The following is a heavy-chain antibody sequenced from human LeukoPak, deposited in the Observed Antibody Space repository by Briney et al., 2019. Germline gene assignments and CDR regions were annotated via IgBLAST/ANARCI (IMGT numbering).Heavy chain of an antibody. Sequence: SQTLSLTCAISGDSIFNNNVAWNWIRQSPSRGLEWLVRIYYRSKWSFDYAVSVKSRITINADTSKNQFSLQLSSGTPEDTAVYYCARGKYTSFDNWGQGTLVTVSS. D-gene: IGHD6-6*01. CDR1: GDSIFNNNVA. CDR2: IYYRSKWSF. V-gene: IGHV6-1*01. CDR3: ARGKYTSFDN. J-gene: IGHJ4*02.